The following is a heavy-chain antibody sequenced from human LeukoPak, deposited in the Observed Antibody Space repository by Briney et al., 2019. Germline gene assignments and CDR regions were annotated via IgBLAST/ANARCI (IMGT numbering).Heavy chain of an antibody. CDR3: ARVNWNDVGFDY. J-gene: IGHJ4*02. D-gene: IGHD1-1*01. V-gene: IGHV1-69*05. Sequence: SVKVSCKASGGTFSSYAISWVRQAPGQRLEWMGRIIPIFGTANYAQKFQGRVTITTDESTSTAYMELSSLRSEDAAVYYRARVNWNDVGFDYWGQGTLVAVSS. CDR2: IIPIFGTA. CDR1: GGTFSSYA.